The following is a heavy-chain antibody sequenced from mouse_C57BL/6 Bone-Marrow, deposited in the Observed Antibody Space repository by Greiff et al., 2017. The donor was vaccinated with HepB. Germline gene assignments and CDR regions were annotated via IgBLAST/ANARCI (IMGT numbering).Heavy chain of an antibody. CDR3: ARDSNYYLDY. D-gene: IGHD2-5*01. Sequence: EVQLQQSGAELVKPGASVKLSCTASGFNIKDYYMHWVKQRTEKGLEWIGRIDPEDGETQYAPKFQGKATITADTSSNTAYLQLSSLTSEDTAVYYCARDSNYYLDYWGQGTTLTVSS. CDR2: IDPEDGET. V-gene: IGHV14-2*01. CDR1: GFNIKDYY. J-gene: IGHJ2*01.